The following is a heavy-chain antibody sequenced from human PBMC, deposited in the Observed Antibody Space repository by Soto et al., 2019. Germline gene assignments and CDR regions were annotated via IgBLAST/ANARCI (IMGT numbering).Heavy chain of an antibody. CDR1: GGSISSHY. CDR3: TRSHYFDY. CDR2: IYYSGST. Sequence: SETLSLTCTVSGGSISSHYWSWIRQPPGKGLEWIGYIYYSGSTNHNPSLKSRVTMSVDASRNLFSLKLSSVTAADTAVYFCTRSHYFDYWGQGALVTVSS. V-gene: IGHV4-59*08. J-gene: IGHJ4*02.